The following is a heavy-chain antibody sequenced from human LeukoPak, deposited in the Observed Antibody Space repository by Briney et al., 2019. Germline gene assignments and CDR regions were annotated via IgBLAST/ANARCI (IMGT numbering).Heavy chain of an antibody. CDR1: GYTFTSYA. CDR2: INAGNGNT. D-gene: IGHD4-17*01. CDR3: ASSHGDYYYYGMDV. V-gene: IGHV1-3*01. Sequence: GASVKVSCKASGYTFTSYAMHWVRQAPGQRLEWMGWINAGNGNTKYSQKFQGRVTITRDTSASTAYMEPSSLRSEDTAVYYCASSHGDYYYYGMDVWGKGTTVTVSS. J-gene: IGHJ6*04.